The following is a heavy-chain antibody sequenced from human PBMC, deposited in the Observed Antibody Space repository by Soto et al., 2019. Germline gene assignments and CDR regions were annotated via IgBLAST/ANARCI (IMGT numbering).Heavy chain of an antibody. Sequence: QVQLVESGGGVVQPGRSLRLSCAASGFTFSSYGMHWVRQAPGKGLEWVAVIWYDGSNKYYADSVKGRFTISRDNSKTTLYLQMNSLSAEDTAVYYCAREYVGDTNYLAYGGHGSLVTVSS. V-gene: IGHV3-33*01. J-gene: IGHJ4*01. D-gene: IGHD1-26*01. CDR1: GFTFSSYG. CDR2: IWYDGSNK. CDR3: AREYVGDTNYLAY.